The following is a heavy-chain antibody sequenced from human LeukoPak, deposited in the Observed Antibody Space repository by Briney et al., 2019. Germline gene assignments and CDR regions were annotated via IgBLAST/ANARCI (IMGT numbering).Heavy chain of an antibody. CDR2: IYHSGST. CDR3: AREPRGIAALSPFDY. Sequence: PSETLSLTCTVSGGSISSGGYYWSWIRQPPGKGLEWIGYIYHSGSTYYNPSLKSRVTISVDRSKNQFSLKLSSVTAADTAVYYCAREPRGIAALSPFDYWGQGTLVTVSS. CDR1: GGSISSGGYY. J-gene: IGHJ4*02. D-gene: IGHD6-13*01. V-gene: IGHV4-30-2*01.